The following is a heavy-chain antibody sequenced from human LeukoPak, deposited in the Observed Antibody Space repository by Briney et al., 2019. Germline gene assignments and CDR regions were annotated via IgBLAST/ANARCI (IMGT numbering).Heavy chain of an antibody. CDR1: GGSISSTSYY. CDR2: IYYSGRT. Sequence: PSETLSLTCTVSGGSISSTSYYWGWIRQPPGEGLEWIGTIYYSGRTYYNPSLKSRVTISVDTSKNQFSLKLSSVTAADTAVFYCARLVWIAAAPFFDYWGQGTLVTVSS. J-gene: IGHJ4*02. CDR3: ARLVWIAAAPFFDY. D-gene: IGHD6-13*01. V-gene: IGHV4-39*01.